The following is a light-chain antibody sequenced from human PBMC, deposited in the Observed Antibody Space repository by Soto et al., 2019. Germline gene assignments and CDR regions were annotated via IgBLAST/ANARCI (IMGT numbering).Light chain of an antibody. Sequence: DIQMTQSPSSLSASVGDRVTITCRARQGISTYLNWYQQKPGKAPKLLIYGAFNLETEVPSRFSGSGSEREITVTTGSLQREEIATYVCQQYDTVVRVGRGTGLDIK. J-gene: IGKJ5*01. V-gene: IGKV1-33*01. CDR3: QQYDTVVR. CDR2: GAF. CDR1: QGISTY.